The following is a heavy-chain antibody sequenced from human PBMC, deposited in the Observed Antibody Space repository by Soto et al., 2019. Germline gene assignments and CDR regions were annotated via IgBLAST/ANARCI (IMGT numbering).Heavy chain of an antibody. CDR2: IIPIFGTA. D-gene: IGHD3-22*01. CDR3: ASHYDSSGYYYRGLDY. J-gene: IGHJ4*02. V-gene: IGHV1-69*12. Sequence: QVQLVQSGAEVKKPGSSVKVSCKASGGTFSSYAISWVRQAPGQGLEWMGGIIPIFGTADYAQKFQGRVTITAXXXTXXGKMELSSLRSEDTAVYYCASHYDSSGYYYRGLDYWGQGTLVTVSS. CDR1: GGTFSSYA.